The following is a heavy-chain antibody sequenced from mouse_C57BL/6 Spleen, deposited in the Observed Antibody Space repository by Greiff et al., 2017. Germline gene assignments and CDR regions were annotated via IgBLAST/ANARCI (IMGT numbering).Heavy chain of an antibody. CDR2: IRNKANGYTT. CDR1: GFTFTDYY. CDR3: ARWGLYYFDY. Sequence: EVQVVESGGGLVQPGGSLSLSCAASGFTFTDYYMSWVRQPPGKALEWLGFIRNKANGYTTEYSASVKGRFTISRDNSQSILYLQMNALRAEDSATYYCARWGLYYFDYWGQGTTLTVSS. V-gene: IGHV7-3*01. D-gene: IGHD3-3*01. J-gene: IGHJ2*01.